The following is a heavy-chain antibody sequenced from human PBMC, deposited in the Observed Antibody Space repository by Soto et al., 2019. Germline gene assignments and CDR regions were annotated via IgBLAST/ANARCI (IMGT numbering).Heavy chain of an antibody. J-gene: IGHJ4*02. CDR1: GGTFSSYT. V-gene: IGHV1-69*04. Sequence: SVKVSCKASGGTFSSYTISWVRQAPGQGLEWMGRIIPILGIANYAQKFQGRVTITADNSKNTLFLQMNSLRAGDTAVYYCAKDPRQWLTIFDYWGQGALVTVSS. CDR3: AKDPRQWLTIFDY. D-gene: IGHD6-19*01. CDR2: IIPILGIA.